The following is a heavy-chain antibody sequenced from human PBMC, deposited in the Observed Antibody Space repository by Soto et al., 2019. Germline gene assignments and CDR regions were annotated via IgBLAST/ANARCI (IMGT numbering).Heavy chain of an antibody. D-gene: IGHD1-26*01. CDR1: GYTYSAYD. V-gene: IGHV1-18*01. CDR2: IRAYNGDT. CDR3: ARASSAASEYYGIYG. Sequence: ASVKVSCKTSGYTYSAYDFYWVRQAPGQGLEWMGWIRAYNGDTNYAQKFQTRVTMTTDKSTDTAYMDLRSLTSDDTAIYYCARASSAASEYYGIYGRGQQATVTISS. J-gene: IGHJ6*02.